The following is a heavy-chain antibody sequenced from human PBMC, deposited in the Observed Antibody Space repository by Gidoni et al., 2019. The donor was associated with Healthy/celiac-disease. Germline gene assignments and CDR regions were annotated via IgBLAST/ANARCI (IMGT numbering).Heavy chain of an antibody. D-gene: IGHD6-13*01. Sequence: EVQLVESGGGLVKPGGSLRLSCAASGFTFRSYSMNWVRQAPGKGREWVSSISSSSSYIYYADSVKGRFTISRDNAKNSLYLQMNSLRAEDTAVYYCARDEWEGGRIAAAGNRYWGQGTLVTVSS. CDR2: ISSSSSYI. CDR3: ARDEWEGGRIAAAGNRY. V-gene: IGHV3-21*01. J-gene: IGHJ4*02. CDR1: GFTFRSYS.